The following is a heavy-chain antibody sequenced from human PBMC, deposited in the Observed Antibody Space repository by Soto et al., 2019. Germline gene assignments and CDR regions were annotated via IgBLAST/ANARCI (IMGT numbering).Heavy chain of an antibody. CDR2: IYSGGST. CDR1: GFTVSSNY. V-gene: IGHV3-66*01. J-gene: IGHJ6*02. D-gene: IGHD5-18*01. CDR3: ARDLEEDTAMVPYYYYGMDV. Sequence: EVPLVESGGGLVQPGGSLRLSCAASGFTVSSNYMSWVRQAPGKGLEWVSVIYSGGSTYYADSVKGRFTISRDNSKNTLYLQMNSLRAEDTAVYYCARDLEEDTAMVPYYYYGMDVWGQGTTVTVSS.